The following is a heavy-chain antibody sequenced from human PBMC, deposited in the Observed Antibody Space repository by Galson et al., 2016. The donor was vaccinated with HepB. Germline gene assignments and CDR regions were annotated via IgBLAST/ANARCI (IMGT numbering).Heavy chain of an antibody. Sequence: SLRLSCAASGFTFTSYWIHWVRQVPGEGLVWVSHINSDGSSTHYADSVKGRFTISRDNAKNTVYLQMNSLRVEDTAVYYCARVGVIPYYYYGMDVWGQGTMVIVSS. CDR2: INSDGSST. D-gene: IGHD3-10*01. J-gene: IGHJ6*01. CDR1: GFTFTSYW. V-gene: IGHV3-74*01. CDR3: ARVGVIPYYYYGMDV.